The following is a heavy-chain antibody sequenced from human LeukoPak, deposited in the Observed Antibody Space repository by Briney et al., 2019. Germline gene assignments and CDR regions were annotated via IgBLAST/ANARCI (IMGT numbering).Heavy chain of an antibody. D-gene: IGHD6-6*01. CDR3: ASGGSSAVPDY. V-gene: IGHV4-34*01. CDR2: INHSGST. CDR1: GGSFSGYY. J-gene: IGHJ4*02. Sequence: PSETLSLTCAVYGGSFSGYYWSWIRQPPGKGLEWIGEINHSGSTNYNPSLKSRVTISVDTSKNQFSLKLSSVPAADTAVYYCASGGSSAVPDYWGQGTLVTVSS.